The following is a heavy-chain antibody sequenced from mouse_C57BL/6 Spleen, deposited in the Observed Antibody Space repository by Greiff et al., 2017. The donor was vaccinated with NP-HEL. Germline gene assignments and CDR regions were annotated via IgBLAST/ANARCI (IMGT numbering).Heavy chain of an antibody. CDR3: ARDWDYGKNYFDY. CDR1: GFTFSSYA. D-gene: IGHD1-1*01. Sequence: EVQLQESGGGLVKPGGSLKLSCAASGFTFSSYAMSWVRQTPEKRLAWVATISDGGSYTYYPDNVKGRFTISRDNAKHNLYLQMSHLKSEDTAMYYCARDWDYGKNYFDYWGQGTTLTVSA. CDR2: ISDGGSYT. V-gene: IGHV5-4*01. J-gene: IGHJ2*01.